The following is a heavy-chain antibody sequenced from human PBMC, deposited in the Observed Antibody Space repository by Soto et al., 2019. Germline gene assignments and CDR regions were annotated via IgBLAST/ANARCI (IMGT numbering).Heavy chain of an antibody. CDR2: IYSGGST. V-gene: IGHV3-53*01. J-gene: IGHJ4*02. CDR1: GFTVSSNY. D-gene: IGHD7-27*01. CDR3: ARGLGIRYYVDY. Sequence: PGGSLRLSCAASGFTVSSNYMSWVRQAPGKGLEWVSVIYSGGSTYYADSEKGRFTISRDNSKNTPYLQMNSLRAEDTAVYYSARGLGIRYYVDYWSPGILVTVSS.